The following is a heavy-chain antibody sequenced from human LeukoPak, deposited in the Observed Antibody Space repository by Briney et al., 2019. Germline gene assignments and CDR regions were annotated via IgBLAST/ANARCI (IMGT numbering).Heavy chain of an antibody. Sequence: MASETLSLTCTVSDASVTTYSWSWLRQPAGKGLEWIGRVYSSGATKYNPSLKSRVTISADTSKNQFSLKLPSVTAADTAVYYCARDHYGSGSYKAYFYYWGHGIQVTVSS. J-gene: IGHJ4*01. CDR3: ARDHYGSGSYKAYFYY. V-gene: IGHV4-4*07. CDR2: VYSSGAT. CDR1: DASVTTYS. D-gene: IGHD3-10*01.